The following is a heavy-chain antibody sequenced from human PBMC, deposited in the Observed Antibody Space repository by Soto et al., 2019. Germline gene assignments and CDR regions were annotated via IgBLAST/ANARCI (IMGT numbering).Heavy chain of an antibody. CDR2: INAGNGNT. Sequence: QVQLVQSGAEEKKPGASVKVSCKASGYTFTSYAMHWVRQAPGQRLEWMGWINAGNGNTKYSQKFQGRVTITRDTSASTAYMELSSLRSEDTAVYYGARAPPRYCSGGSCIFDYWGQGTLVTVSS. J-gene: IGHJ4*02. V-gene: IGHV1-3*05. D-gene: IGHD2-15*01. CDR3: ARAPPRYCSGGSCIFDY. CDR1: GYTFTSYA.